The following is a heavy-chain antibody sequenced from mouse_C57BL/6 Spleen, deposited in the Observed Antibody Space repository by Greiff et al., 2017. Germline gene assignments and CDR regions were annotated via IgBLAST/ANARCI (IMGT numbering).Heavy chain of an antibody. J-gene: IGHJ3*01. D-gene: IGHD2-5*01. V-gene: IGHV1-69*01. CDR1: GYTFTSYW. CDR3: ARSSYYSNYGFAY. Sequence: QVQLQQPGAELVMPGASVKLSCKASGYTFTSYWLHWVKQRPGLGLEWIGEIDPSDSYTNYNQKFKGKSTLTVDKSASTAYMQLSSLTSEDSAVYYCARSSYYSNYGFAYWGQGTLVTVSA. CDR2: IDPSDSYT.